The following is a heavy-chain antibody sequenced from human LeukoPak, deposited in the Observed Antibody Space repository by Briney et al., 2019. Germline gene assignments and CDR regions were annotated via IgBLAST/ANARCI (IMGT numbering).Heavy chain of an antibody. Sequence: GGSLRLSCAPSEFTVSNNYMSWVRQAPGKGLEWVSVIFDDGNTYYANSVRGRFTTSRDSSKNMVYLQMNSLRAEDTAVYYCARRNHYDITDDAFDIWSQGTMVTVSS. CDR2: IFDDGNT. V-gene: IGHV3-66*04. D-gene: IGHD3-16*01. J-gene: IGHJ3*02. CDR1: EFTVSNNY. CDR3: ARRNHYDITDDAFDI.